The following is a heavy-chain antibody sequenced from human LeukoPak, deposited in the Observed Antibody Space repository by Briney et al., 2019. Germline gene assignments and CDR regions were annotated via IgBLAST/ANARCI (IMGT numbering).Heavy chain of an antibody. J-gene: IGHJ4*02. V-gene: IGHV4-59*01. CDR2: IYHSGST. CDR3: ARASYSSSWYEEGGREPADY. CDR1: GGSFSSYY. D-gene: IGHD6-13*01. Sequence: SETLSLTCTVSGGSFSSYYWSWIRQPPGKGLEWIGYIYHSGSTNYNPSLKSRVTISVDTSKNQFSLKMSSVSAADTAVYYCARASYSSSWYEEGGREPADYWGQGTLVTVSS.